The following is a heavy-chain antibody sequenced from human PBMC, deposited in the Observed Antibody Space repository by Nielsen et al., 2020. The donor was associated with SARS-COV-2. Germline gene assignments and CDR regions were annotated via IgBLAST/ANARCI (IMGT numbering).Heavy chain of an antibody. CDR2: ISGSGGST. Sequence: VRQAPGKGLERGSAISGSGGSTYYADSVKGRFTISRDNSKNTLYLQMNSLRAEDTAVYYCAKDLRARLTYSYGSGSPFDYWGQGTLVTVSS. D-gene: IGHD3-10*01. J-gene: IGHJ4*02. CDR3: AKDLRARLTYSYGSGSPFDY. V-gene: IGHV3-23*01.